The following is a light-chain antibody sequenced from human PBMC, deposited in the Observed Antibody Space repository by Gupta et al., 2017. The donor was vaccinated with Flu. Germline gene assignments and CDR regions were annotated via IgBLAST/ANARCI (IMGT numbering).Light chain of an antibody. V-gene: IGKV3-15*01. CDR1: QSVSSN. Sequence: EIVMTQSPATLSVSPGEGATLSCRASQSVSSNLAWYQQKPGQAPRLLFYGASTRATGIPARFSGSGSGKELALTISSLQSEDFAVYYCQQYNDWPPYTFGQGTRLDIK. CDR2: GAS. J-gene: IGKJ5*01. CDR3: QQYNDWPPYT.